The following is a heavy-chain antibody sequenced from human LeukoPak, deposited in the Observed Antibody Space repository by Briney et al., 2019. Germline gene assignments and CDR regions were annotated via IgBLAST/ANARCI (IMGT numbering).Heavy chain of an antibody. CDR1: GFTFSSYW. D-gene: IGHD3-3*01. CDR3: ARYYVLRFLEWLPDYFDY. J-gene: IGHJ4*02. CDR2: IKQDGSEK. V-gene: IGHV3-7*01. Sequence: PGGSLRLSCAASGFTFSSYWMSWVRQAPGKGLEWVANIKQDGSEKYYVDSVKGRFTISRDNVKNSLYLQMNSLRAEDTAVYYCARYYVLRFLEWLPDYFDYWGQGTLVTVSS.